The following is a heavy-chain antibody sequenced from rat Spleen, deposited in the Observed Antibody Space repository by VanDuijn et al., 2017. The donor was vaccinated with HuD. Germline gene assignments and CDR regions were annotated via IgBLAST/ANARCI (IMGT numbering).Heavy chain of an antibody. D-gene: IGHD1-11*01. Sequence: QVQLKESGPGLVQPSQTLSLSCTVAGFSLTTYNVHLLRQPPGKGLVWMGVIWNTGATRYISALKSRLSISKDTSKSQVFLRMNSLQSEDTAIYYCIRDDYRGWFAYWGQGTLVTVSS. V-gene: IGHV2-41*01. CDR2: IWNTGAT. J-gene: IGHJ3*01. CDR1: GFSLTTYN. CDR3: IRDDYRGWFAY.